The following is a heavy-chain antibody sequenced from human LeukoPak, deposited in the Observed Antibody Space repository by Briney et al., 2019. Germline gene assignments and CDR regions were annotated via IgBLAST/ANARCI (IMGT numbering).Heavy chain of an antibody. J-gene: IGHJ4*02. CDR1: GFTFSDYY. Sequence: GGSLRLSCAASGFTFSDYYMSWIRQAPAKGLEWVSYISSSSSYTNYADSVKGQFTISRDNAKTSLYLQMNSLRAEDTAVYYCARDCLAGATYEPFDYWGQGTLVTVSS. CDR3: ARDCLAGATYEPFDY. CDR2: ISSSSSYT. V-gene: IGHV3-11*05. D-gene: IGHD1-26*01.